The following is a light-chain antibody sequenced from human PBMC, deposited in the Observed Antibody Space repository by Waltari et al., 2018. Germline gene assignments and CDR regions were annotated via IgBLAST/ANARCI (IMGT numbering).Light chain of an antibody. J-gene: IGKJ4*01. CDR3: QQYNNWPLT. CDR1: QSVSSN. CDR2: GAS. V-gene: IGKV3-15*01. Sequence: EIVMPQSPATLSVSPGESAPLSCRASQSVSSNLAWYQQKPGQAPRPLIYGASTRATGIPARFSGSGSGTEFTLTISSLQSEDFAVYYCQQYNNWPLTFGGGTKVEIK.